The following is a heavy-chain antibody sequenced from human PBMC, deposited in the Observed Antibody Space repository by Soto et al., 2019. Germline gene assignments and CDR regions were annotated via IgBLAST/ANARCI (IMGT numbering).Heavy chain of an antibody. CDR2: INPNSGGT. D-gene: IGHD7-27*01. J-gene: IGHJ4*02. CDR3: ARLNGVATNWGSQGFYY. CDR1: GYTFTGYY. V-gene: IGHV1-2*04. Sequence: ASVKVSCKASGYTFTGYYMHWVRQAPGQGLEWMGWINPNSGGTNYAQKFQGWVTMTRDTSISTAYMELSRLRSDDTAVYYCARLNGVATNWGSQGFYYWGQGTLVTVSS.